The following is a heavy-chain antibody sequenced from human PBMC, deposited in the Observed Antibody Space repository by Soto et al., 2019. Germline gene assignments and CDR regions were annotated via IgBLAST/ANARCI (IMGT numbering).Heavy chain of an antibody. V-gene: IGHV3-30*18. D-gene: IGHD5-18*01. CDR3: AKEGGAGETTLRYRYDS. Sequence: QVQLVESGGGVVQPGMSLRLSCVVSGVIFSDYGMRWVRQAPGKGLEWVAVVSFDGSVEYYADSVKGRFTISRDNPKNVLYLQMNSLQIDDTAVYYCAKEGGAGETTLRYRYDSWGQGTLVTVSS. CDR1: GVIFSDYG. CDR2: VSFDGSVE. J-gene: IGHJ4*02.